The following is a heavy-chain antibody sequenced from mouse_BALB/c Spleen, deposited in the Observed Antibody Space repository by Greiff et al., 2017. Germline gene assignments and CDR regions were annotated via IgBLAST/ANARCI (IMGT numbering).Heavy chain of an antibody. CDR1: GFTFTDYY. V-gene: IGHV7-3*02. CDR3: ARDKQRRMDY. Sequence: DVQLVESGGGLVQPGGSLRLSCATSGFTFTDYYMSWVRQPPGKALEWLGFIRNKANGYTTEYSASVKGRFTISRDNSQSILYLQMNTLRAEDSATYYCARDKQRRMDYWGQGTSVTVSS. J-gene: IGHJ4*01. D-gene: IGHD2-12*01. CDR2: IRNKANGYTT.